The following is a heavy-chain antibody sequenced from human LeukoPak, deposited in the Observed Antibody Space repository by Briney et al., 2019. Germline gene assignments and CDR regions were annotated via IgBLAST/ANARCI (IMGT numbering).Heavy chain of an antibody. J-gene: IGHJ4*02. D-gene: IGHD3-22*01. CDR3: ARENSDSSGYYSGYFAY. CDR2: IYSGGST. CDR1: GFTVSSNY. Sequence: PGGSLRLSCAASGFTVSSNYMSWVRQAPGKGLEWVSVIYSGGSTYYADSVKGRFTSSRDNSKNTLYLQMNSLRAEDTAVSYCARENSDSSGYYSGYFAYSGQATLVTASS. V-gene: IGHV3-53*01.